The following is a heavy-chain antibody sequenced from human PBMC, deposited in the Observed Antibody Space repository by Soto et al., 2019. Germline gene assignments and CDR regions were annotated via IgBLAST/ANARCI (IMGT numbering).Heavy chain of an antibody. V-gene: IGHV4-30-4*01. J-gene: IGHJ4*02. Sequence: SETLSVTWTVSGGSMSSGNYYWSWIRQPPGKGLEWIGFISYSGTTHYSASLRSRVSISVDTSKNQFSLDLSSVTAADTAVYYCATMGTPVTGLYYFDYWGQGTLVTVSS. CDR3: ATMGTPVTGLYYFDY. CDR1: GGSMSSGNYY. D-gene: IGHD4-17*01. CDR2: ISYSGTT.